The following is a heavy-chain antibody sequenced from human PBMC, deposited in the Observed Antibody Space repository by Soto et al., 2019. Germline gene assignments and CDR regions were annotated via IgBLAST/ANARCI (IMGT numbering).Heavy chain of an antibody. Sequence: GESLKISCNCSGYSFTSYCISSVLQMPGKGLEWMGRIDPSDSYTNYSPSFQGHVTISADKSISTAYLQWSSLKASDTAMYYCARPVSYYYYGMDVWGQGTTVTV. V-gene: IGHV5-10-1*01. CDR3: ARPVSYYYYGMDV. J-gene: IGHJ6*02. CDR1: GYSFTSYC. CDR2: IDPSDSYT.